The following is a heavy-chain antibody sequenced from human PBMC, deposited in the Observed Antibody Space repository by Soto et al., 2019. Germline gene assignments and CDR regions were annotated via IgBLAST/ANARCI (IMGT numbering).Heavy chain of an antibody. J-gene: IGHJ4*02. Sequence: EVQLVQSGGGFVQPGGSLRLSCAASGFTFSSSPMSWVRQVPGKGLEWISAIRKDGGSMYYRDSVKGRFTISRDNSKNTSSLRMKNLRAEDTAIYYCVRDRYTMSDFWSAFSSYWGQGALVIVSS. CDR2: IRKDGGSM. D-gene: IGHD3-3*01. CDR3: VRDRYTMSDFWSAFSSY. V-gene: IGHV3-23*04. CDR1: GFTFSSSP.